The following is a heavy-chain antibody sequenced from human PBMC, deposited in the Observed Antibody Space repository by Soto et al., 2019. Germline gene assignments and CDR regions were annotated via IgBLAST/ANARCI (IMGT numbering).Heavy chain of an antibody. Sequence: QVQLQESGPGLVKPSETLSLTCTVSGDSISNYYWTWIRQPPGKGLEWIGCFYNSGNTNYNPSLTSRLTKSVDTSNNPFSLMVHSVTAADTAVYYFAITTKWLACDYWGQGALVTVSS. CDR1: GDSISNYY. CDR3: AITTKWLACDY. D-gene: IGHD6-19*01. CDR2: FYNSGNT. J-gene: IGHJ4*02. V-gene: IGHV4-59*01.